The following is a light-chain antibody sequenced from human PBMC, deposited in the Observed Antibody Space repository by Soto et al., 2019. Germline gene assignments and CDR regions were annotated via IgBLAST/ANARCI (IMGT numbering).Light chain of an antibody. CDR1: SSNIGAGYD. J-gene: IGLJ1*01. V-gene: IGLV1-40*01. CDR2: GNC. CDR3: ESYDSSLSGYV. Sequence: QSVLTQPPSVSGAPGQRVTISCTGSSSNIGAGYDVHWYQQLPGTAPKLLIFGNCNRPSGVPDRFPGAKSGTSASLAITGRQAEDEADYYCESYDSSLSGYVFGTGTKLTV.